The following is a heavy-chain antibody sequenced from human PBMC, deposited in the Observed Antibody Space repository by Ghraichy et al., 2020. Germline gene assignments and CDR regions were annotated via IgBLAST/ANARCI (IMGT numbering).Heavy chain of an antibody. CDR3: ARDRPLWMSTTRAFDV. CDR1: GYTLTNYG. Sequence: ASVKVSCKASGYTLTNYGLSWVRQAPQGLQWIAYIGTNNGNTDYAQEFQDRVTVTSDTSTNTAFLDLRGLRSDDTAVYYCARDRPLWMSTTRAFDVWGQGTVVIVSS. D-gene: IGHD2-21*01. CDR2: IGTNNGNT. J-gene: IGHJ3*01. V-gene: IGHV1-18*01.